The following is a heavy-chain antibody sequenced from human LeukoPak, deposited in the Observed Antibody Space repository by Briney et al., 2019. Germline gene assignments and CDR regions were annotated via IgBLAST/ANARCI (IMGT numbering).Heavy chain of an antibody. V-gene: IGHV1-69*13. D-gene: IGHD6-6*01. Sequence: ASVKVSCKASGGTFSSYAISWVRQAPGQGLEWMGGIIPIFGTANYAQKFQGRVTITADESTSTAYMELSSLRSEDTAVYYCARVDGIGSSTSTDYWGQGTLVTVSS. J-gene: IGHJ4*02. CDR3: ARVDGIGSSTSTDY. CDR1: GGTFSSYA. CDR2: IIPIFGTA.